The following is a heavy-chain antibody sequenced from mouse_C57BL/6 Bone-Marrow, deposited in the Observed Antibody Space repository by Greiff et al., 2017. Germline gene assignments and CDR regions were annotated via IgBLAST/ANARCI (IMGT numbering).Heavy chain of an antibody. CDR2: IWRGGST. J-gene: IGHJ4*01. Sequence: VKLQESGPGLVPPSQRLSITCTVSGFSLTSYGVHWVRPSPGKGLECLGVIWRGGSTDYNAAFMSRLSITKYNYKSQFFFKMNSLQADDTAIYYCAKRGSSNCYAMYYWGQGTSGTVSS. V-gene: IGHV2-5*01. CDR3: AKRGSSNCYAMYY. D-gene: IGHD1-1*01. CDR1: GFSLTSYG.